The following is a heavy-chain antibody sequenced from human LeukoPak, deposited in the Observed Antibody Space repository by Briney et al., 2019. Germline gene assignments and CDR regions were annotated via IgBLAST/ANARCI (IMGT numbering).Heavy chain of an antibody. CDR1: GFTFSDYY. CDR3: ARAPYYYDSSGYYQSWYWFDP. J-gene: IGHJ5*02. CDR2: ISSSGSTI. V-gene: IGHV3-11*04. Sequence: GGSLRLSCAASGFTFSDYYMSWIRQAPGKGLEWVSYISSSGSTIYYADSVKGRFTISRDNAKNSLYLQMNSLRAEDTAVCYCARAPYYYDSSGYYQSWYWFDPWGQGTLVTVSS. D-gene: IGHD3-22*01.